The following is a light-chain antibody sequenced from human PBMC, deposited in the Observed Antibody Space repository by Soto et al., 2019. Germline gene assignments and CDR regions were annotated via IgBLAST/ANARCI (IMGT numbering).Light chain of an antibody. Sequence: DIQMTQSPSSLSASAGDRVTITCQASQDISNYLNWYQQKPGKAPKLLIYDASNLETGVPSRFSGSGSGTDFTFTISSLQPEDISTYYCQQYDNLPPYPFGQGTKLEIK. V-gene: IGKV1-33*01. CDR3: QQYDNLPPYP. J-gene: IGKJ2*01. CDR2: DAS. CDR1: QDISNY.